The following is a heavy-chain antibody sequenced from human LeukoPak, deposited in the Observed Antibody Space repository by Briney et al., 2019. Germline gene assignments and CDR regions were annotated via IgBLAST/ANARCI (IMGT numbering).Heavy chain of an antibody. J-gene: IGHJ4*02. CDR1: GGSIRSYY. V-gene: IGHV4-59*01. CDR2: IYYSGST. D-gene: IGHD3-22*01. CDR3: ARGGDSSGYYYPVFDH. Sequence: SETLSLTCTVSGGSIRSYYWSWIRQPPGKGLEWIGYIYYSGSTNYNPSLKSRVTISVDTSKNQFSLKLSSVTAADTAVYYCARGGDSSGYYYPVFDHWGQGTLVTVSS.